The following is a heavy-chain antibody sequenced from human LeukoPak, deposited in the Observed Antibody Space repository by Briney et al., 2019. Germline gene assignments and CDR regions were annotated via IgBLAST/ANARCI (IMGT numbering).Heavy chain of an antibody. Sequence: PSETLSLTCTVSGGSISSYYWSWIRQPPGKGLEWIGYIYYSGSTNYNPSLKSRVTISVDTSKNQFSLKLSSVTAAGTAVYYCARFAGYYDSSGASFDYWGQGTLVTVSS. CDR2: IYYSGST. CDR3: ARFAGYYDSSGASFDY. D-gene: IGHD3-22*01. J-gene: IGHJ4*02. V-gene: IGHV4-59*08. CDR1: GGSISSYY.